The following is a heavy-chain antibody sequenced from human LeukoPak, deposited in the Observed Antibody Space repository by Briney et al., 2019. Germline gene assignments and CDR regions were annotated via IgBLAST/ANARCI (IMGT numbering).Heavy chain of an antibody. CDR3: ARHGRRMTTVTYFDY. Sequence: ASVKVSCKASGDTFSSYAISWVRQAPGQGLEWMGGIIPIFGTANYAQKFQGRVTITADKSTSTAYMELSSLRSDDTAVYYCARHGRRMTTVTYFDYWGQGTLVTVSS. CDR2: IIPIFGTA. V-gene: IGHV1-69*06. J-gene: IGHJ4*02. CDR1: GDTFSSYA. D-gene: IGHD4-17*01.